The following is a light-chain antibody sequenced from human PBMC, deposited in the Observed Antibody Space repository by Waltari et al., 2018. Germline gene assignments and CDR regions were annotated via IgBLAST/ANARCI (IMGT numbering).Light chain of an antibody. CDR3: QKYNSAPPLT. V-gene: IGKV1-27*01. Sequence: DIQITQSPSSLSASVRDRVTITCRASQGISNYLAWYQQKPGKVPKLLIYAASTLQSGVPSRFSGSGSGTDFTLTISSLQPEDVATYYCQKYNSAPPLTFGPGTKVDIK. CDR1: QGISNY. J-gene: IGKJ3*01. CDR2: AAS.